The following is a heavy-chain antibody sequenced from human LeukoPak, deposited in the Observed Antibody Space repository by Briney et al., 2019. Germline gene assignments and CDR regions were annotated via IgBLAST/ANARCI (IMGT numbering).Heavy chain of an antibody. CDR1: GGSISSYY. J-gene: IGHJ5*02. V-gene: IGHV4-59*12. CDR3: ARVRNGYDFSTPGGTWFDP. CDR2: IYYSGST. D-gene: IGHD3-3*01. Sequence: PSETLSLTCTVSGGSISSYYWSWIRQPPGKGLEWIGYIYYSGSTYYNPSLKSRVTISVDMSKNQFSLSLSSVIAADTAVYYCARVRNGYDFSTPGGTWFDPWGQGTLVTVSS.